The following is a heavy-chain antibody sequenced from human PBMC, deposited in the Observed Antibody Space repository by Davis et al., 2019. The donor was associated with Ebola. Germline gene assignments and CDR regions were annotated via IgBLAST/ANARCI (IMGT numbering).Heavy chain of an antibody. Sequence: GESLKISCAVSGFTFSSYAMSWVRQAPGGGLEWVAGISATGADIKYADSVRGRFSISRDDSKNTLYLQMDSLRAEDTAVFYCAEGGTNNFLGANWGQGTLVTVSS. CDR3: AEGGTNNFLGAN. CDR2: ISATGADI. V-gene: IGHV3-23*01. CDR1: GFTFSSYA. D-gene: IGHD2-8*01. J-gene: IGHJ4*02.